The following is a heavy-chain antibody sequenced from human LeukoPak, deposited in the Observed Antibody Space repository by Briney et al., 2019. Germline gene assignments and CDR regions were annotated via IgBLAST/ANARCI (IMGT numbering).Heavy chain of an antibody. D-gene: IGHD3-16*01. CDR2: ISKDGSSS. CDR1: RFSFSIYT. CDR3: ARAPPTIGIDY. V-gene: IGHV3-30*04. J-gene: IGHJ4*02. Sequence: GGSLRLSCGVSRFSFSIYTLHWVRQAPGKGLEWVAVISKDGSSSYYSDSVKGRFTISRDNSKNTLYLQMNSLRVDDMGVYYCARAPPTIGIDYWGQGTLVIVSS.